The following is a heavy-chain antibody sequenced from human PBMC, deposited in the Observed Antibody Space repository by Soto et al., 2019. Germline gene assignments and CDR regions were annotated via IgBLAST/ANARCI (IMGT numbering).Heavy chain of an antibody. CDR1: GFTFSSYA. CDR2: ISGSGGST. D-gene: IGHD2-15*01. Sequence: GGSLRLSCAASGFTFSSYAMSWVRQAPGKGLEWVSAISGSGGSTYYADSVKGRFTISRDNSKNTLYLQMNSLRAEDTAVYYCAKDIVVVVAATLYYYGMDVWGQGTTVTVSS. J-gene: IGHJ6*02. CDR3: AKDIVVVVAATLYYYGMDV. V-gene: IGHV3-23*01.